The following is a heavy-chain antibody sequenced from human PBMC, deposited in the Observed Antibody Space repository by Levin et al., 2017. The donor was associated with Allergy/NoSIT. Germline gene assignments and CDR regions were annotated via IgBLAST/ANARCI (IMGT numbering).Heavy chain of an antibody. J-gene: IGHJ6*02. Sequence: PGESLKISCAASGFTFSSYGMHWVRQAPGKGLEWVAVIWYDGSNKYYADSVKGRFTISRDNSKNTLYLQMNSLRAEDTAVYYCARVLVSHYYYYYGMDVWGQGTTVTVSS. CDR3: ARVLVSHYYYYYGMDV. V-gene: IGHV3-33*01. CDR2: IWYDGSNK. CDR1: GFTFSSYG.